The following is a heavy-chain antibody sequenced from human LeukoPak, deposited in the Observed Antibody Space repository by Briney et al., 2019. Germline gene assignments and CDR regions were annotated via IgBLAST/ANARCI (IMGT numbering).Heavy chain of an antibody. J-gene: IGHJ4*02. CDR3: ASQGDYYDSSGYY. CDR1: GGSISSYY. D-gene: IGHD3-22*01. V-gene: IGHV4-34*01. Sequence: PSETLSLTCTVSGGSISSYYWSWIRQPPGKGLEWIGEINHSGSTNYNPSLKSRGTISVDTSKNQFSLKLSSVTAADTAVYYCASQGDYYDSSGYYWGQGTLVTVSS. CDR2: INHSGST.